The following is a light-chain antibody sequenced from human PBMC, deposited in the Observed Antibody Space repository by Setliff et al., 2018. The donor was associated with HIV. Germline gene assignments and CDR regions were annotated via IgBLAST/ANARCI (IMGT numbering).Light chain of an antibody. CDR3: TSYTSSYTLV. J-gene: IGLJ1*01. V-gene: IGLV2-14*01. CDR1: SSDVGGYNY. Sequence: QSVLTQPASVSGSPGQSITISCTGTSSDVGGYNYVSWYQQHPGKAPKVMIYEVSNRPSGVSNRFSGSKSGNTASLTIPGLQAEDEADYHCTSYTSSYTLVFGTGTKATVL. CDR2: EVS.